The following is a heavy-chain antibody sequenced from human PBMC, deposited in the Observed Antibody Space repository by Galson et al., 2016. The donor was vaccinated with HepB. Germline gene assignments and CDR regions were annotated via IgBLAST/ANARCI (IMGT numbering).Heavy chain of an antibody. CDR3: AREELTVAGPYNY. CDR2: IIISGSTI. D-gene: IGHD6-19*01. CDR1: GFTFSDYY. J-gene: IGHJ4*02. V-gene: IGHV3-11*04. Sequence: SLRLSCAASGFTFSDYYMSWIRQAPGKGLEWVSYIIISGSTIYYADSVRGRFTISRDNAKNSLYLPMNSLRDEDTAVYYCAREELTVAGPYNYWGQGTLVTVSS.